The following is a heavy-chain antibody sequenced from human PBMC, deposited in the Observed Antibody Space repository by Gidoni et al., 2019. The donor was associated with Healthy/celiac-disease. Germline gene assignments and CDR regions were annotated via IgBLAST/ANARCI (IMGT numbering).Heavy chain of an antibody. Sequence: QVQVVESGGGVVQPGRSMRLSCAAAGFTFSSYGMHWVRQAPGKGLEWVAVISYDGSNKYYADSVKGRFTISRDNSKNTLYLQMNSLRAEDTAVYYCAKEGSSGWCFDYWGQGTLVTVSS. J-gene: IGHJ4*02. CDR3: AKEGSSGWCFDY. V-gene: IGHV3-30*18. CDR2: ISYDGSNK. D-gene: IGHD6-19*01. CDR1: GFTFSSYG.